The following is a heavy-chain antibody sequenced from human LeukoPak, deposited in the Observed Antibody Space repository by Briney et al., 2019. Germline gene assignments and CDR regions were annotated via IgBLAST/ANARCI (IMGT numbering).Heavy chain of an antibody. J-gene: IGHJ4*02. CDR3: AGGGRHCSGGSCYFDY. CDR2: IYPGDSDT. V-gene: IGHV5-51*01. Sequence: GESLKISCKGSGYSFTSYWIGWVRQMPGKGPEWMGIIYPGDSDTTYSPSFQGQVTISADKSISTAYLQWSSLKASDTAIYYCAGGGRHCSGGSCYFDYWGQGTLVTVSS. CDR1: GYSFTSYW. D-gene: IGHD2-15*01.